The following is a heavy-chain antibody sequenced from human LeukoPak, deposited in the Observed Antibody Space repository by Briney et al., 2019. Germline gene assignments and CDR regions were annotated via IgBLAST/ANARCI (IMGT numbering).Heavy chain of an antibody. CDR2: IYYSGST. CDR1: GGSFRSDY. Sequence: PSETLSLTCTVSGGSFRSDYWSWIRQPPGKGLEWIGYIYYSGSTNYNPSLKSRATISVDTSKNQFSLKLSSVTAADTAVYYCARHRLGHWYFDLWGRGTLVTVSS. V-gene: IGHV4-59*08. CDR3: ARHRLGHWYFDL. J-gene: IGHJ2*01. D-gene: IGHD7-27*01.